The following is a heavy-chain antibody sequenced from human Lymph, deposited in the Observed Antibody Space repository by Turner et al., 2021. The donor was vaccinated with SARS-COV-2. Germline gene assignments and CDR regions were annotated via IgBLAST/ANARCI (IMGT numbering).Heavy chain of an antibody. CDR2: INNSGCT. CDR1: GWSFNGYY. CDR3: ARLNPPEVGGGDWFDP. J-gene: IGHJ5*02. D-gene: IGHD2-21*01. V-gene: IGHV4-34*01. Sequence: QVQLQQWGAGLLKPSETLSLTRAVYGWSFNGYYWSWIRQPPGKGLEWIGEINNSGCTNYNPSLRSRITISVDTSKNQFSLKLSSVTAADTAVYYCARLNPPEVGGGDWFDPWGQGTLVTVSS.